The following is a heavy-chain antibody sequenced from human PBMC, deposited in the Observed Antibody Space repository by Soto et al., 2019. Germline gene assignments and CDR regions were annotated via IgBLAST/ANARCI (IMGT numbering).Heavy chain of an antibody. V-gene: IGHV3-15*07. CDR3: TTDEGDSRSFYNFDY. J-gene: IGHJ4*02. D-gene: IGHD3-16*01. CDR2: IISNSDGGTT. Sequence: EVQLVESGGGLGEPGGSLRLSCAASGFSFNNAWMSWFRQAPGRGLEWVGRIISNSDGGTTEYAASVNGRFSISRDDSKNTLYLQMNSLKTEDTAVYYCTTDEGDSRSFYNFDYWGQGTLVTVSS. CDR1: GFSFNNAW.